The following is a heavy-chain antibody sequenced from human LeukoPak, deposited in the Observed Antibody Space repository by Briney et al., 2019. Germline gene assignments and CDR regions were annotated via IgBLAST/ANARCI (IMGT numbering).Heavy chain of an antibody. CDR2: ISSSSSTI. Sequence: GGSLRLSCAASGFTFSSYSVNWVRQAPGKGLEWVSYISSSSSTIYYADSVKGRFTISRDNAKNSLYLQMNSLRAEDTAVYYCAREGVAAVGFYYYMDVWGKGTTVTVSS. CDR3: AREGVAAVGFYYYMDV. J-gene: IGHJ6*03. CDR1: GFTFSSYS. V-gene: IGHV3-48*04. D-gene: IGHD6-13*01.